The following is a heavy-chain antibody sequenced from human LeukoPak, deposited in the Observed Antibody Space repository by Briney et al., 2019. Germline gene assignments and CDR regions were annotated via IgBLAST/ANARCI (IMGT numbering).Heavy chain of an antibody. D-gene: IGHD3-10*01. V-gene: IGHV4-59*01. Sequence: PSETLSLTCTVSGGSIGNYFWNWIRQRPGKGLEWIGHINHSGSTNCNPSLKSRVTISVDTSKNQFSLKLSSVTAADTAVYYCAKDGSGSYFNWFDPWGQGTPVTASS. CDR2: INHSGST. CDR1: GGSIGNYF. J-gene: IGHJ5*02. CDR3: AKDGSGSYFNWFDP.